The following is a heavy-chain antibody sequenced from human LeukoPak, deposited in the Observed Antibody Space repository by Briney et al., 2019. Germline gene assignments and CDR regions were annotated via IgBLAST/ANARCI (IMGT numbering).Heavy chain of an antibody. CDR1: GFTFSSYS. J-gene: IGHJ6*02. CDR2: ISSSSSYI. V-gene: IGHV3-21*04. Sequence: GGSLRLSCAASGFTFSSYSMNWVRQAPGKGLEWVSSISSSSSYIYYADSVKGRFTISRDNSKNTLYLQMNSLRAEDTAVYYCAKGSRERIYYYYGMDVWGQGTTVTVSS. D-gene: IGHD2-15*01. CDR3: AKGSRERIYYYYGMDV.